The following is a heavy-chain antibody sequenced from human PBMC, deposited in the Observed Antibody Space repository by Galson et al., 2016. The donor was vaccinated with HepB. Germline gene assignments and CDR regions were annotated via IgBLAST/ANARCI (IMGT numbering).Heavy chain of an antibody. CDR1: GDSLGTFY. CDR3: ARTTHYIAAPPSFDH. D-gene: IGHD6-13*01. V-gene: IGHV4-59*08. Sequence: LSLTCTVSGDSLGTFYWSWIRQPPGKGLEWIGYVSDSGRTTYNPSLKSRVIISVDVSKNLFSLKVASVTAADSATYYCARTTHYIAAPPSFDHWGQGILVTVSS. J-gene: IGHJ4*02. CDR2: VSDSGRT.